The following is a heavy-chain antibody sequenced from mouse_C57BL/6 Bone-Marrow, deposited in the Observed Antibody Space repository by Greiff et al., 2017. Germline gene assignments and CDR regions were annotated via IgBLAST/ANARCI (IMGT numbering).Heavy chain of an antibody. D-gene: IGHD2-5*01. CDR3: TTLGVTTSNWYFDV. CDR1: GFNIKDDY. V-gene: IGHV14-4*01. Sequence: EVQLQQSGAELVRPGASVKLSCTASGFNIKDDYMHWVKQRPEQGLEWIGWIDPENGDTEYASKFQGKATITADTSSNTAYLQLSSLTSEDTAVYYCTTLGVTTSNWYFDVWGTGTTVTVSS. J-gene: IGHJ1*03. CDR2: IDPENGDT.